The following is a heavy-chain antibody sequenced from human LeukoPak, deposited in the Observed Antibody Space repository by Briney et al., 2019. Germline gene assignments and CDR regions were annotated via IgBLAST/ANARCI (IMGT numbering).Heavy chain of an antibody. CDR2: IWYDGSNK. Sequence: GRSLRLSCAASGFTFSSYGMHWVRQAPGKGLEWVAVIWYDGSNKYYADSVKGRFTISRDNSKNTLYLQMNSLRDEDTAVYYCARDSSRYAFDYWGQGTLVTVSS. CDR3: ARDSSRYAFDY. CDR1: GFTFSSYG. J-gene: IGHJ4*02. D-gene: IGHD6-13*01. V-gene: IGHV3-33*01.